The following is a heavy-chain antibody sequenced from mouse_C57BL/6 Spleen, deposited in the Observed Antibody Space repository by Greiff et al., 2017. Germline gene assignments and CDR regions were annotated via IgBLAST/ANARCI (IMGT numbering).Heavy chain of an antibody. CDR2: INPSTGGT. J-gene: IGHJ2*01. Sequence: VQLQQSGPELVKPGASVKISCKASGYSFTGYYMNWVKQSPEKSLEWIGEINPSTGGTTYNQKFKAKATLTVDKSSSTAYMQLKSLTSEDSAVYYCARRVGYYGSSPYYFDYWGQGTTLTVSS. D-gene: IGHD1-1*01. V-gene: IGHV1-42*01. CDR3: ARRVGYYGSSPYYFDY. CDR1: GYSFTGYY.